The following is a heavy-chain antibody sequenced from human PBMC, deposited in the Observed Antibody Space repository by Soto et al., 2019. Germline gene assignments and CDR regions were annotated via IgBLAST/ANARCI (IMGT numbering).Heavy chain of an antibody. Sequence: QVQLQESGPGLVKPSETLSLTCTVSGDSMSNHYWVWIRQPPGKGLEWIGYIYYIGNANYNPSLKIRVTMSVDTSKNQFSLHLSSVTAADTAFYYCARGYSPSLGAPWARVNWFDPWGQGTLVTVSS. CDR2: IYYIGNA. CDR3: ARGYSPSLGAPWARVNWFDP. J-gene: IGHJ5*02. CDR1: GDSMSNHY. V-gene: IGHV4-59*11. D-gene: IGHD1-26*01.